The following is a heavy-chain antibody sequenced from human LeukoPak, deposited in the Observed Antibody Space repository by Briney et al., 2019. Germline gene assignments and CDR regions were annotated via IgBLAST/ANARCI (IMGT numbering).Heavy chain of an antibody. CDR3: AKAGASYYDFWCGYWYFDC. J-gene: IGHJ4*02. V-gene: IGHV3-23*01. D-gene: IGHD3-3*01. Sequence: PGGSLRLSCAASGFTFSSYAMSWVRQAPGKGLEWGSAISGSGGSTYSAHSVKGRFTISRDNSANTPYLQMNSLRAADTPGYYFAKAGASYYDFWCGYWYFDCGEQGTLVTVSS. CDR1: GFTFSSYA. CDR2: ISGSGGST.